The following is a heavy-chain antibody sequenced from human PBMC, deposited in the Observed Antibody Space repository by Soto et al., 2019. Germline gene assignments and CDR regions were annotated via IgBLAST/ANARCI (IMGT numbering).Heavy chain of an antibody. D-gene: IGHD2-2*01. Sequence: GGSLRLSCAASGFTFSSYAMSWVRQAPGKGLEWVSAISGSGGSTYYADSVKGRFTISRDNSKNTLYLQMNSLRAEDTAVYYCAKDPRIVVVPAAKGGYYFDYWGQGTLVTVSS. CDR1: GFTFSSYA. CDR3: AKDPRIVVVPAAKGGYYFDY. V-gene: IGHV3-23*01. CDR2: ISGSGGST. J-gene: IGHJ4*02.